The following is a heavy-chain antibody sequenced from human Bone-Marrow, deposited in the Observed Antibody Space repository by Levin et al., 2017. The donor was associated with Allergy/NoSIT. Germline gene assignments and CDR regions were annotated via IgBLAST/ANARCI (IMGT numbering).Heavy chain of an antibody. D-gene: IGHD6-19*01. Sequence: GESLKISCAASGFSISDNYVSWVRQAPGKGLQWVSFIYRDNRTYYSESLKGRFTVSSDNSKNMVFLQLNRLTVEDTAVYYCTRGGGLASTFSYFDFWGQGVLVTV. J-gene: IGHJ4*02. V-gene: IGHV3-53*01. CDR3: TRGGGLASTFSYFDF. CDR2: IYRDNRT. CDR1: GFSISDNY.